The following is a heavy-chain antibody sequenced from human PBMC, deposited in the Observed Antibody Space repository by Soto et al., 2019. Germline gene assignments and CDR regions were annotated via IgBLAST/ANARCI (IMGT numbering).Heavy chain of an antibody. CDR1: GGTFSSYA. V-gene: IGHV1-69*13. Sequence: SVKVSCKASGGTFSSYAISWVRQAPGQGLEWMGGIIPIFGTANYAQKFQGRVTIAADESTSTAYMELSSLRSEDTAVYFCAREGPFHYDSSGFNYWGQGTLVTVSS. CDR3: AREGPFHYDSSGFNY. D-gene: IGHD3-22*01. J-gene: IGHJ4*02. CDR2: IIPIFGTA.